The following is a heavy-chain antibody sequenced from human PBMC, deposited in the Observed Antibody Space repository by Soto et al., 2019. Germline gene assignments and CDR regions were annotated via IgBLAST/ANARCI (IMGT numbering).Heavy chain of an antibody. J-gene: IGHJ4*02. D-gene: IGHD2-15*01. CDR2: IYYNGNT. CDR1: GCSISSPSYY. V-gene: IGHV4-39*01. CDR3: ARHNPNCHNSSCFDY. Sequence: SETLSLTCSVSGCSISSPSYYWGWIRQPPGKGLEWIGSIYYNGNTYYNPSLESRVTISEDTPKKEFSLDLRSVTAADTAVYYCARHNPNCHNSSCFDYWGQGALVTVSS.